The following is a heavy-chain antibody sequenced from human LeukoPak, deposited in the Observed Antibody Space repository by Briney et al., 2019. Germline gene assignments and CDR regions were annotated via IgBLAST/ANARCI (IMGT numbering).Heavy chain of an antibody. CDR1: GFTFSNYA. CDR2: ISYDERNK. V-gene: IGHV3-30*04. CDR3: ARGYSSSWEVLHFGY. Sequence: GGSLRLSCAASGFTFSNYAMHWVRQAPGKGLEWVAVISYDERNKFYADSVKGRFTISRDISKNTLWLQMNSLRTDDTAVYYCARGYSSSWEVLHFGYWGQGTLVTVSS. J-gene: IGHJ4*02. D-gene: IGHD6-13*01.